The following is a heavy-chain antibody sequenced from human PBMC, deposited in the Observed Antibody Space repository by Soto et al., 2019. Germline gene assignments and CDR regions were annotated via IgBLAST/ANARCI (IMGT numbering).Heavy chain of an antibody. CDR3: AKETTPNYDFWSGYYRFDY. D-gene: IGHD3-3*01. Sequence: QVQLVQSGAEVKKPGSSVKVSCKASGGTFSSYAISWVRQAPGQGLEWMGGIIPIFGTANYAQKFQGRVTITADESTSTAYMELSSLRSEDTAVYYCAKETTPNYDFWSGYYRFDYWGQGTLVTVSS. V-gene: IGHV1-69*01. J-gene: IGHJ4*02. CDR2: IIPIFGTA. CDR1: GGTFSSYA.